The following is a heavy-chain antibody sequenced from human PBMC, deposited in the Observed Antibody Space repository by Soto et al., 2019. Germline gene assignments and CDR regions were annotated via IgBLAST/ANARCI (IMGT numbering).Heavy chain of an antibody. V-gene: IGHV1-2*04. J-gene: IGHJ5*02. CDR3: ARGGSSWPNWFDP. CDR1: GYTFTGYY. D-gene: IGHD6-13*01. CDR2: INPNSGGT. Sequence: GASVNVSCKASGYTFTGYYMHWVRQAPGQGLEWMGWINPNSGGTNYAQKFQCWVTMTRDTSISTAYMELGRLRSDDTAVYYCARGGSSWPNWFDPWGQGTLVTVSS.